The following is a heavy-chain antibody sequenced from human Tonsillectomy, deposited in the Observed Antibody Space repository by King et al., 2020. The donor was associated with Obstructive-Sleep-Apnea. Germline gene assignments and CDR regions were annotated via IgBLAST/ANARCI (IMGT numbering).Heavy chain of an antibody. CDR2: VSPADSDT. Sequence: VQLVQSGAEVKKPGESLKISCKDSGNSFTSFWIGWVRQLSGKGLELMGAVSPADSDTHYSPSFQGQVTISADMSIKTAYLQWRGLKASDTAMYYCVTGFRAFDYWGQGSLVTVSS. CDR1: GNSFTSFW. D-gene: IGHD6-25*01. CDR3: VTGFRAFDY. J-gene: IGHJ4*02. V-gene: IGHV5-51*01.